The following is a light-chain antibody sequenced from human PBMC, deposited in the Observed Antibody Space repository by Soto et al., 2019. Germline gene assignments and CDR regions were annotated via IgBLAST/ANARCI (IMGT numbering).Light chain of an antibody. Sequence: QTVVTQPPSASGTPGQRVPISCSGSSSNIGTNTVNWYQQLPGTAPKLLIYSNDQRPSGVPDRFSGSKSGTSASLAISGLQSEDEADYYCAAWDDSLNGGVFGGGTQLTVL. CDR2: SND. CDR3: AAWDDSLNGGV. J-gene: IGLJ7*01. CDR1: SSNIGTNT. V-gene: IGLV1-44*01.